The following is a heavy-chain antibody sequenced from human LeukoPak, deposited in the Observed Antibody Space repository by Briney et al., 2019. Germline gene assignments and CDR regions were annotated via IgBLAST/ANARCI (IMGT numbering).Heavy chain of an antibody. D-gene: IGHD4-17*01. J-gene: IGHJ4*02. CDR2: ISYDGSNK. V-gene: IGHV3-30-3*01. CDR3: AREYGDYF. CDR1: GFTFSSYA. Sequence: GGSLRLSCAASGFTFSSYAMHWVRQAPGKGLEWVAVISYDGSNKYYADSVKGRFTISRDNSKNTLYLQMNSLRAEDTAVYYCAREYGDYFWGQGTLVTVSS.